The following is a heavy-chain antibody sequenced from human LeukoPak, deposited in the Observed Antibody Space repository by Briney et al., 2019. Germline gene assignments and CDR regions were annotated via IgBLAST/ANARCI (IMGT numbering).Heavy chain of an antibody. CDR2: IIPIFGTA. V-gene: IGHV1-69*05. J-gene: IGHJ4*02. CDR3: ARESDYDYVWGSSTS. Sequence: SVKVSCKASGGTFSSYAISWVRQAPGQGLEWMGGIIPIFGTANYAQKFQGRVTITTDESTSPAYMELSSLRPEDTAVYYCARESDYDYVWGSSTSWGQGTLVTVSS. D-gene: IGHD3-16*01. CDR1: GGTFSSYA.